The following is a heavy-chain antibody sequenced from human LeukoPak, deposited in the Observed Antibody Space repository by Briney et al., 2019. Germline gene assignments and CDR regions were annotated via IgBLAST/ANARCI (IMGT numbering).Heavy chain of an antibody. D-gene: IGHD4-17*01. CDR1: GYTLTELS. CDR3: AKDRNHGDPFDY. J-gene: IGHJ4*02. V-gene: IGHV1-24*01. CDR2: FDPEDGET. Sequence: ASVKVSCKVSGYTLTELSMHWVRQAPGKGLEWMGGFDPEDGETIYAQKFQGRVTMTEDTSTDTAYMELSSLRAEDTAVYYCAKDRNHGDPFDYWGQGTLVTVSS.